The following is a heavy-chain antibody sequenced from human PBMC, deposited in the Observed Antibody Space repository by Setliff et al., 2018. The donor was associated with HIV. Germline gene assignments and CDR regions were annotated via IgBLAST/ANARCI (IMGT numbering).Heavy chain of an antibody. CDR3: VQGGLSSGWGSF. V-gene: IGHV3-30*07. D-gene: IGHD6-25*01. J-gene: IGHJ4*02. Sequence: LSLSCAASGFTFSSYAMHWVRQAPGKGLEWVAVISYGGSTYYAASVQGRFTISSDNSKSVVYLQMNSLRAEDTAVYYCVQGGLSSGWGSFWGQGTLVTVSS. CDR1: GFTFSSYA. CDR2: ISYGGST.